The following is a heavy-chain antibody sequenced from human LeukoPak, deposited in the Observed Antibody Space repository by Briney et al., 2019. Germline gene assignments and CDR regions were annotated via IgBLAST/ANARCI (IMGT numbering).Heavy chain of an antibody. V-gene: IGHV3-33*06. CDR3: AKGGNYYDNTFDY. CDR1: GFTFSSYG. D-gene: IGHD3-22*01. Sequence: GGSLRLSCAASGFTFSSYGMHWVRQAPGKGLEWVAVIWYDGSNKYYADSVKGRFTISRDNSKNTLYLQMKSLRAEDTAVYYCAKGGNYYDNTFDYWGQGTLVTVSS. CDR2: IWYDGSNK. J-gene: IGHJ4*02.